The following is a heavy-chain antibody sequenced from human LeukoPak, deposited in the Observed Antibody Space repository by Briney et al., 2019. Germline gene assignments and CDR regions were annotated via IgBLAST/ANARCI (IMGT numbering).Heavy chain of an antibody. CDR2: ISCSGST. V-gene: IGHV4-39*07. Sequence: PSETLSLTCIVSGGSMSSSNYYWGWIRQPPGKGLEWIGSISCSGSTYYNPSLESRVIISVDTSKNQFSLKLSSVTAADTAVYYCARSFGGAARIFDYWGQGTLVTVSS. CDR3: ARSFGGAARIFDY. CDR1: GGSMSSSNYY. D-gene: IGHD2-15*01. J-gene: IGHJ4*02.